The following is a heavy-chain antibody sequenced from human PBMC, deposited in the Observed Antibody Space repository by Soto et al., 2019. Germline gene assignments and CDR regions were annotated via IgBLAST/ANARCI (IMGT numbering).Heavy chain of an antibody. D-gene: IGHD6-6*01. V-gene: IGHV1-18*04. CDR1: GYTFTNYC. Sequence: QVQLVQSGAEVKKPGASVKVCCKASGYTFTNYCIHWVRQAPGQGLEWMGWISAYNGDTDYAHNLQGRHTLTTDTSTSTAYMELRSLTSDDTAVYYCARAPYSTSTLLYFFDYWGQGTLVTVSS. J-gene: IGHJ4*02. CDR3: ARAPYSTSTLLYFFDY. CDR2: ISAYNGDT.